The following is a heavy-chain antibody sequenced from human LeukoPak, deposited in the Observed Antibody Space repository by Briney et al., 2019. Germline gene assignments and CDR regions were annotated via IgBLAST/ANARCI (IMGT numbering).Heavy chain of an antibody. V-gene: IGHV4-34*12. J-gene: IGHJ5*02. Sequence: SETLSLTCAVSGGSISGNYWSWFRQPPGQELEWWVVIIHSGGTNYYKSLNSRVTISVDTSTNQYFLQMSSMSAAAAAVYYSGRRPSRSSSYYHHANHWSDAWGQGTLVTVSS. CDR3: GRRPSRSSSYYHHANHWSDA. CDR1: GGSISGNY. CDR2: IIHSGGT. D-gene: IGHD3-22*01.